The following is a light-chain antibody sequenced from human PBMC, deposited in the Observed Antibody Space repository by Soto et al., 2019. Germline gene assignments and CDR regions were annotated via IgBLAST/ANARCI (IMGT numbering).Light chain of an antibody. CDR2: DDN. CDR1: SSDIGGYNG. Sequence: QSALTQPPSASGSLGQSVTISCTGTSSDIGGYNGVSWYQQHPGKAPKLLIYDDNKRPSGIPDRFSGSKSGTSATLGITGFQTGDEADYYCGSWDSSLSAYVFGTGTKLTVL. CDR3: GSWDSSLSAYV. V-gene: IGLV1-51*01. J-gene: IGLJ1*01.